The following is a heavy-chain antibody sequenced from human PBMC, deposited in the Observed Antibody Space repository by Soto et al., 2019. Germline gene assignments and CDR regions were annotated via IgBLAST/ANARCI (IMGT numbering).Heavy chain of an antibody. J-gene: IGHJ4*02. CDR2: IYWDDDE. CDR3: AHSRNLITEDAQVGDFDY. V-gene: IGHV2-5*02. CDR1: GCSLTTAGVG. D-gene: IGHD3-10*01. Sequence: QINLKESGPTLVKPTQTLTLTCSFSGCSLTTAGVGVGWVRQSPGEAQEWLALIYWDDDERYSPSLKTRLTITKDTSKNQVVLKMTNMAPVDTATYYCAHSRNLITEDAQVGDFDYWAREPWLPSPQ.